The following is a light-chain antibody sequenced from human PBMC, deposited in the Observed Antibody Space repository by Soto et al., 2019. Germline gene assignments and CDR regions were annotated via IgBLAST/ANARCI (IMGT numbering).Light chain of an antibody. J-gene: IGLJ2*01. V-gene: IGLV1-47*01. CDR2: KNN. CDR3: AAWDDTLSALI. Sequence: VLTQPPSASGTPGQRVTISCSGSRSNVGSNYVYWYQQFPGTAPKVLIYKNNQRPSGVPDRVSGSKSGTSASLSISGLRSEDEADFYCAAWDDTLSALIFGGGTKLTVL. CDR1: RSNVGSNY.